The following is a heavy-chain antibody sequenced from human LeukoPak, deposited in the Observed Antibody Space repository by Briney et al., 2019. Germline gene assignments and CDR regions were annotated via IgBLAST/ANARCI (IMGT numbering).Heavy chain of an antibody. CDR2: MNPNSGNT. Sequence: GASVKVSCKASGYTFTSYDINWVRQATGQGLEWMGWMNPNSGNTGYAQKFQGRVTITRNTSISTAYMELSSLRSEDTAVYYCARGPTRYYDILTGYDWANWFDPWGQGTLVTVSS. J-gene: IGHJ5*02. D-gene: IGHD3-9*01. V-gene: IGHV1-8*03. CDR3: ARGPTRYYDILTGYDWANWFDP. CDR1: GYTFTSYD.